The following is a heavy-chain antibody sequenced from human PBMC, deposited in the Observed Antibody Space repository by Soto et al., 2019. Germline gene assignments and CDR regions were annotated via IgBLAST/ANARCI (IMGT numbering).Heavy chain of an antibody. CDR1: SGSISSGGYS. J-gene: IGHJ4*02. V-gene: IGHV4-30-2*01. D-gene: IGHD3-16*01. CDR3: ARAGGTVVDY. Sequence: QLQLQESGSGLVKPSETLSLTCAVSSGSISSGGYSWSWIRQPPGKGLEWIGYIYHSGSTYYNPSLKSRVTISVDRSKNQFSMKLRSVTAADTAVYYCARAGGTVVDYWGQGTLVTVSS. CDR2: IYHSGST.